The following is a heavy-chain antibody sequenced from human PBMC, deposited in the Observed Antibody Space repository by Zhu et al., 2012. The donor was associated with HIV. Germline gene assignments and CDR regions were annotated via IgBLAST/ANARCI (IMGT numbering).Heavy chain of an antibody. D-gene: IGHD5-24*01. Sequence: QVQLHESGPGLVKPSETLSLTCTVSGGSISSHYWSWIRQPPGKGLEWIGYIYYSGSTNYNPSLKSRVTISVDTSKNQFSLKLSSVTAADTAVYYCARDTVGSRLKMGAFDIWGQGTMVASLQ. CDR2: IYYSGST. J-gene: IGHJ3*02. CDR1: GGSISSHY. V-gene: IGHV4-59*11. CDR3: ARDTVGSRLKMGAFDI.